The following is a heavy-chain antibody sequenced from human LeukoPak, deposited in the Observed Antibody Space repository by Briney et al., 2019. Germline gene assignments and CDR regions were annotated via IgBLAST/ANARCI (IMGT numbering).Heavy chain of an antibody. V-gene: IGHV3-7*05. CDR2: IKQDGSEK. D-gene: IGHD6-13*01. Sequence: GGSLRLSCTVSGFTFSNFWMTWVRQAPGKGLEWVAKIKQDGSEKYYVDSVKGRFTISRDNAKNSLYLQMNSLGAEDTAVYYCARRGTSSSWAHFDYWGQGTLVTVSS. CDR1: GFTFSNFW. J-gene: IGHJ4*02. CDR3: ARRGTSSSWAHFDY.